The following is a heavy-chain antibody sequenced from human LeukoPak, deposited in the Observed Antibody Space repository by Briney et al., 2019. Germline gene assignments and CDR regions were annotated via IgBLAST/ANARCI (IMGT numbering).Heavy chain of an antibody. CDR3: ARDTHSSGWEGFDY. V-gene: IGHV3-21*01. D-gene: IGHD6-19*01. Sequence: PGGSLRLSCAASGFTFSSYSMNWVRQAPGKGLEWVSSISSSSSYIYYADSVKGRFTISRDNAKNSLYLQMNSLRAEDTAVYYCARDTHSSGWEGFDYWGQGTLVTVSS. CDR1: GFTFSSYS. J-gene: IGHJ4*02. CDR2: ISSSSSYI.